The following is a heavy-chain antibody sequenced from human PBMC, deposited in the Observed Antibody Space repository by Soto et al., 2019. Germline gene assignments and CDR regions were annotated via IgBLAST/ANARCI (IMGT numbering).Heavy chain of an antibody. CDR2: FAPGEHEA. V-gene: IGHV1-24*01. D-gene: IGHD3-9*01. CDR3: VAPDTRAGHYSGTKD. Sequence: QVQLVQSGAEVKTPGASVKVSCKLSAVHWVRQDPGKRLEWMGTFAPGEHEAIYAPKFQGRVTMTEATSTNSAYLELSRLTAEVTAMYYCVAPDTRAGHYSGTKDWGQGSLGSVSS. CDR1: AV. J-gene: IGHJ4*02.